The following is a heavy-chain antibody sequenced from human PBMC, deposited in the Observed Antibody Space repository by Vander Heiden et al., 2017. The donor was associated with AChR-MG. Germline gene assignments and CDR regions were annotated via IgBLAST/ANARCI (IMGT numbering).Heavy chain of an antibody. CDR3: ARVSLGSGYDSSGPDSYYYYYGMDV. J-gene: IGHJ6*02. V-gene: IGHV4-34*01. CDR2: INHSGST. Sequence: QVQLQQWGAGLLKPSETLSLTCAVYGGSFSGYYWSWIRPPPGKGREWIGEINHSGSTNYNPSLKSRVTISVDTSKNQFALKLSSVTAADTAVYYCARVSLGSGYDSSGPDSYYYYYGMDVWGQGTTVTVSS. CDR1: GGSFSGYY. D-gene: IGHD3-22*01.